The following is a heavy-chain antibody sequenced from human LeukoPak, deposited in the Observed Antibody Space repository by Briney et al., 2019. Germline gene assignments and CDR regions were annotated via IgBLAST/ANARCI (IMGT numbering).Heavy chain of an antibody. CDR2: ISGDGGST. V-gene: IGHV3-43*02. J-gene: IGHJ4*02. CDR3: AKDMLLWGGIAARPEDY. Sequence: PGGSLRLSCAASGFTFDDYAMHWVRQAPGKGLEWVSLISGDGGSTYYADSVKGRFTISRDNSKNSLYLQMNSLRTEDTALYYCAKDMLLWGGIAARPEDYWGQGTLVTVSS. CDR1: GFTFDDYA. D-gene: IGHD6-6*01.